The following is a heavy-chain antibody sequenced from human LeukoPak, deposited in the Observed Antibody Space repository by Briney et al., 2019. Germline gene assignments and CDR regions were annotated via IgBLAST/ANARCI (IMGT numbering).Heavy chain of an antibody. J-gene: IGHJ5*02. D-gene: IGHD3-22*01. CDR3: ANGGTYSSGP. V-gene: IGHV3-7*01. Sequence: PGGSLRLSCAASGFTFSNSWMSWVRQAPGKGLVWVATIKPDGSAQYYMDSVKGRFTISRDNAKNSLFLQINSLRAEDTAVYYCANGGTYSSGPWGQGTLVTVSS. CDR1: GFTFSNSW. CDR2: IKPDGSAQ.